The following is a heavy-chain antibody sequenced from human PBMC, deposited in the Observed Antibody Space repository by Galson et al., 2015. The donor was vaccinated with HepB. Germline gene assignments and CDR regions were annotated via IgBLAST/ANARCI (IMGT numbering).Heavy chain of an antibody. Sequence: SLRLSGAASGFTFSSYNMNWVRQAPGKGLEWVSYISWSSSTIYYADSVKGRFTISRDNAKNSLYLQMNSLRAEDTAVYYCASETTYSSSWFGTDYFDDWGQGTLVTVSS. D-gene: IGHD6-13*01. CDR1: GFTFSSYN. CDR3: ASETTYSSSWFGTDYFDD. V-gene: IGHV3-48*01. J-gene: IGHJ4*02. CDR2: ISWSSSTI.